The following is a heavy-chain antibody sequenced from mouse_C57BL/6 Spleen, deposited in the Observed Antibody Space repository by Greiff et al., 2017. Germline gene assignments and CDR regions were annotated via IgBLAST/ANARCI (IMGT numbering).Heavy chain of an antibody. CDR1: GYTFTSYW. Sequence: VQLQQPGAELVRPGSSVKLSCKASGYTFTSYWIDWVKQRPGQGLEWIGNIYPSDSETHYNQKFKGKATLTVDKSSSTPYMHLSSLTSEDSAVYYCARRNGMGNPFAYWGQGTLVTVSA. D-gene: IGHD2-1*01. CDR3: ARRNGMGNPFAY. J-gene: IGHJ3*01. V-gene: IGHV1-61*01. CDR2: IYPSDSET.